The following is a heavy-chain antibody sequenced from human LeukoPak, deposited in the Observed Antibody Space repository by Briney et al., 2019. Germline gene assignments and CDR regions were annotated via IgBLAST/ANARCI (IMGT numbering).Heavy chain of an antibody. CDR2: ISGSGGST. CDR1: GFTFSSYA. D-gene: IGHD4-17*01. Sequence: GGSLRLSCAASGFTFSSYAMSWVRQAPGKGLEWGSAISGSGGSTYYADSVKGRFTISRDNSKNTLYLQMNSLRAEDTAVYYCASQNYGDYVPFDYWGQGTLVTVSS. V-gene: IGHV3-23*01. J-gene: IGHJ4*02. CDR3: ASQNYGDYVPFDY.